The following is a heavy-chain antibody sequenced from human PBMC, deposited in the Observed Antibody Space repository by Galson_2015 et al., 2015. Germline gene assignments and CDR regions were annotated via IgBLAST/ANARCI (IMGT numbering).Heavy chain of an antibody. CDR1: GLTFSNYA. J-gene: IGHJ3*02. V-gene: IGHV3-33*01. D-gene: IGHD3-16*01. Sequence: SLRLSCAASGLTFSNYAMHWVRQAPGKGLEWVAVIWFDGSNKYYADSVKGRFTVSRDNSKNTLYLQMNSLSAEDTAVYYCAGRENYPYILDAFDIWGQGTMVTVFS. CDR2: IWFDGSNK. CDR3: AGRENYPYILDAFDI.